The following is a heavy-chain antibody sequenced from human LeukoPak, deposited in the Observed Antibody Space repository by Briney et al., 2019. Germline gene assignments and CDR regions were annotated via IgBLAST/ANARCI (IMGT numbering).Heavy chain of an antibody. Sequence: GGSLRLSCAASGFTFSDYYMSWIRQAPGKGLEWVSYISSSGSTIYYADSVKGRFTISRDNARNSLYLQMNSLRAEDTAVYYCASQGSGYDSPIDHWGQGTLVTVSS. D-gene: IGHD5-12*01. CDR1: GFTFSDYY. CDR3: ASQGSGYDSPIDH. V-gene: IGHV3-11*04. J-gene: IGHJ4*02. CDR2: ISSSGSTI.